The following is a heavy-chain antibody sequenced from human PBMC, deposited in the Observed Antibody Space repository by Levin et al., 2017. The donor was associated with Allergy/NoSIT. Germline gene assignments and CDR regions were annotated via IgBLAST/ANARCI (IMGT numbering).Heavy chain of an antibody. V-gene: IGHV3-23*01. CDR3: AKVPTDYDRSGYYYFDY. CDR2: ISGSGGST. D-gene: IGHD3-22*01. J-gene: IGHJ4*02. Sequence: GGSLRLSCAASGFTFSTYAMSWVRQAPGKGLEWVSVISGSGGSTYYADSVKGRFTISRDNSKNTLYLQMNSLRAEDTAVYYCAKVPTDYDRSGYYYFDYWGQGTLVTVSS. CDR1: GFTFSTYA.